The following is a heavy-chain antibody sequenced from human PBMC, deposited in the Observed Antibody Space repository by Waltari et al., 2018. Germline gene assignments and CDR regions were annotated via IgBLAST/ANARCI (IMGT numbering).Heavy chain of an antibody. CDR2: IYQSGST. J-gene: IGHJ5*02. D-gene: IGHD2-21*01. Sequence: QVQLQESGPGLVKPSGTLSLTSAVSGGSISSSNWWSWVRQPPGKGLEWIGEIYQSGSTNYNPSLKSRVTISVDKSKNQFSLKLSSVTAADTAVYYCARLPCGGDCFAWFDPWGQGTLVTVSS. CDR1: GGSISSSNW. CDR3: ARLPCGGDCFAWFDP. V-gene: IGHV4-4*02.